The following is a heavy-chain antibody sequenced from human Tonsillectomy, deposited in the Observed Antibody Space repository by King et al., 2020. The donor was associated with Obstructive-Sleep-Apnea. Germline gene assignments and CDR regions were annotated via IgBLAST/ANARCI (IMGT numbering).Heavy chain of an antibody. CDR1: GGSISSSSYY. V-gene: IGHV4-39*07. J-gene: IGHJ4*02. CDR3: ARDHRALGSGSKIGADDY. Sequence: QLQESGPGLVKPSETLSLTCTVSGGSISSSSYYWGWIRQPPGKGLEWMGSIYYSGSTYYNPSLKSRVTISVDTSKNQFSLKLSSVTAADTAVYYCARDHRALGSGSKIGADDYWGQGTLVTVSS. D-gene: IGHD3-10*01. CDR2: IYYSGST.